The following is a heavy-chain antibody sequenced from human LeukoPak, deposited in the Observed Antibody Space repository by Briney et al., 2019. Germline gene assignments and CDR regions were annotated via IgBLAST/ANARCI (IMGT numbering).Heavy chain of an antibody. CDR1: GYSISSGYY. V-gene: IGHV4-38-2*01. D-gene: IGHD6-13*01. CDR3: ARQQLGGIDY. J-gene: IGHJ4*02. Sequence: SETLSLTCAVSGYSISSGYYWGWIRQPPGKGLEWIGSIYHSGSTYYNPSLKSRVTISVDTSKNQFSPKLSSVTAADTAVYYCARQQLGGIDYWGQGTLVTVSS. CDR2: IYHSGST.